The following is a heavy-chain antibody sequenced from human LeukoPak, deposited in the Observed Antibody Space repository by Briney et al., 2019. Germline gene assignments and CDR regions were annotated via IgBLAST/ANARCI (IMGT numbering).Heavy chain of an antibody. J-gene: IGHJ6*02. CDR1: GGSISSYY. CDR2: IYYSGST. CDR3: ARNNRDTDLGYYGMDV. D-gene: IGHD7-27*01. Sequence: SETLSLTCTVSGGSISSYYWSWIRQPPGKGLEWIGYIYYSGSTNYNPSLKSRVTISVDTSKNQFSLKLSSVTAADTAVYYCARNNRDTDLGYYGMDVWGQGTTVTVSS. V-gene: IGHV4-59*01.